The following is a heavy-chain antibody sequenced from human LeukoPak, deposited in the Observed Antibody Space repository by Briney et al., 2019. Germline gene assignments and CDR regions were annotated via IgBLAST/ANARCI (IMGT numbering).Heavy chain of an antibody. J-gene: IGHJ5*02. D-gene: IGHD1-26*01. CDR3: ARHEYSGSYYGLSWFDP. Sequence: ASETLSLTCTVSGGSISSSGYYWGWIRQPPGKGLEWIASIYYSGSTYYNPSLKSRVTISVDTSKNQLSLRLSSLTAADTAVYYCARHEYSGSYYGLSWFDPWGQGTLVTVSS. V-gene: IGHV4-39*01. CDR1: GGSISSSGYY. CDR2: IYYSGST.